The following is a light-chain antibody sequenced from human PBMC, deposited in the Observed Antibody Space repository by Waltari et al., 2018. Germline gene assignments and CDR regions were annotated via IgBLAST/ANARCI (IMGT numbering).Light chain of an antibody. CDR2: QDR. CDR1: TLGDKF. CDR3: QAWDSNSAYV. V-gene: IGLV3-1*01. J-gene: IGLJ1*01. Sequence: SYELIQPPSVSVSPGQTASITCSGDTLGDKFVCWYQQRPGQSPVLVIYQDRKRPSGIPERFSGSNSGNTATLTISGTQAMDEADYYCQAWDSNSAYVFGTGTKVTVL.